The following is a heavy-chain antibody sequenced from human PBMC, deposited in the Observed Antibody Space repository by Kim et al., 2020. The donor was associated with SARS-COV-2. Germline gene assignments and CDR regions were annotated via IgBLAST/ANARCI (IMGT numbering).Heavy chain of an antibody. CDR2: INSYNGDT. D-gene: IGHD2-21*02. J-gene: IGHJ6*02. CDR1: GYTFSSYA. V-gene: IGHV1-18*01. Sequence: ASVKVSCKTSGYTFSSYAISWVRQAPGQGLEWIGKINSYNGDTNYVQRLQGRVIMTTDTSTGTAFMELKTLRSDDTAVYYCARCGGYWGYHALDVWGQGTTVTV. CDR3: ARCGGYWGYHALDV.